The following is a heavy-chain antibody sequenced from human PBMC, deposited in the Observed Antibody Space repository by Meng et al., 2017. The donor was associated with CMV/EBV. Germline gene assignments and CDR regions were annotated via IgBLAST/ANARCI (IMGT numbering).Heavy chain of an antibody. J-gene: IGHJ6*02. Sequence: GESLKISCAASGFTFSSYWMSWVRQAPGKGLEWVANIKQDGSEKYYVDSVKGRFTISGDNAKNSLYLQMNSLRAEDTAVYYCARGAYSSSSSPLFFGYYYGMDVWGQGTTVTVSS. D-gene: IGHD6-6*01. CDR3: ARGAYSSSSSPLFFGYYYGMDV. CDR1: GFTFSSYW. CDR2: IKQDGSEK. V-gene: IGHV3-7*04.